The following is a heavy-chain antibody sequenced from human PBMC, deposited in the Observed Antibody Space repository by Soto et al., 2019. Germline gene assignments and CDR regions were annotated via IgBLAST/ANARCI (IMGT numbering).Heavy chain of an antibody. V-gene: IGHV3-53*01. J-gene: IGHJ3*02. CDR1: GLTVSGKKY. CDR2: VYDLDGT. Sequence: DVQLVESGGGLIQPGGSLRLSCVASGLTVSGKKYMAWVRQAPGKGPEWVSGVYDLDGTDDADSVRGRFTTSIDSSRTTVYRQRRDLRPEDTALYFWATGHLREQAYDIWGQGTMVTVSS. D-gene: IGHD5-12*01. CDR3: ATGHLREQAYDI.